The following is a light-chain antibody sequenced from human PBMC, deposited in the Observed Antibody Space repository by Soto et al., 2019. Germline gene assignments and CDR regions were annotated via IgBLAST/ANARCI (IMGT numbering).Light chain of an antibody. Sequence: QSALTQPASVTGSPGQSIPISCTRTSSDIGGYNYVSWFQQHPGKAPKLMISDVSNRPSGVSNRFSGSKSGNTASLTISGLQAEDEADYYCSSYTSGSTFYVFGTGTKVTVL. CDR2: DVS. CDR3: SSYTSGSTFYV. J-gene: IGLJ1*01. V-gene: IGLV2-14*01. CDR1: SSDIGGYNY.